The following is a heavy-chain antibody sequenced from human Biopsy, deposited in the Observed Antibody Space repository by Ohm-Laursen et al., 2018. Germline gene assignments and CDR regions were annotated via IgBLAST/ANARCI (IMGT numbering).Heavy chain of an antibody. CDR2: IKSESDGGTT. Sequence: GSLRLSCAASGFPFSKACMNWVRRAPGKGLEWVGRIKSESDGGTTDYAGPVTGRFTISRDDSKNTLYVQMNSLKTEDTAVYYCSTMATFWGQGTLVTVSS. CDR1: GFPFSKAC. J-gene: IGHJ4*02. V-gene: IGHV3-15*01. CDR3: STMATF. D-gene: IGHD3-16*01.